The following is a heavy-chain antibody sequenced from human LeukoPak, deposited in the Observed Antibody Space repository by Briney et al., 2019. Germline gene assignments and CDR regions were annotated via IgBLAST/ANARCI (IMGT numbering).Heavy chain of an antibody. CDR3: ARDLHGGNSGLGY. CDR2: IYYSGTT. D-gene: IGHD4-23*01. V-gene: IGHV4-59*01. Sequence: SETLSLTCTVSGGSISSYYWSWIRQPPGKGLEWIGYIYYSGTTKYNPSLKSRVTMSVDTSKNQFSLQLSSVTAADTAVYYCARDLHGGNSGLGYWGQGTLVTDSS. CDR1: GGSISSYY. J-gene: IGHJ4*02.